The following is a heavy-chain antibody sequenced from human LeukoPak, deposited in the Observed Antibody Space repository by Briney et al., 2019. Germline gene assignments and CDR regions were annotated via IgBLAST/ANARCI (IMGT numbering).Heavy chain of an antibody. CDR3: ARAIVYDYGDNPPDY. CDR2: IIPIFGTA. V-gene: IGHV1-69*05. D-gene: IGHD4-17*01. Sequence: ASVKVSCKASGGTFSSYAISWVRQAPGQGLEWMGRIIPIFGTANYAQKFQSRVTITTDESTSTAYMELSSLRSEDTAVYYCARAIVYDYGDNPPDYWGQGTLVTVSS. J-gene: IGHJ4*02. CDR1: GGTFSSYA.